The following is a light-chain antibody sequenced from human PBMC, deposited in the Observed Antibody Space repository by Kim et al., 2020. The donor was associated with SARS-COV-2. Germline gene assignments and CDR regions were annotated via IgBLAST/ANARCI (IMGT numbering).Light chain of an antibody. Sequence: EIVLTQSPGTLSLSPGERATLSCRASQSVSSSYLAWYQQKPGQAPRLLIYGASSRATGIPDRFSGSGSGTDFTLTISRLEPEDIAVYYCQQYGSSLTWTFGQGTKVDIK. J-gene: IGKJ1*01. V-gene: IGKV3-20*01. CDR3: QQYGSSLTWT. CDR1: QSVSSSY. CDR2: GAS.